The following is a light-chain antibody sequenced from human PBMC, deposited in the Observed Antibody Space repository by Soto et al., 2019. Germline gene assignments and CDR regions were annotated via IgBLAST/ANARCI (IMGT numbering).Light chain of an antibody. V-gene: IGKV1-39*01. CDR2: GAS. Sequence: GDRVNISYRKSQNIFRSLNWYQHRPGKAPKLLIYGASTLESGVPSRFSGDGSGTDFTLTISSLRPEDFATYFCHQSHYTVWTFGQGTKLDFK. CDR3: HQSHYTVWT. J-gene: IGKJ1*01. CDR1: QNIFRS.